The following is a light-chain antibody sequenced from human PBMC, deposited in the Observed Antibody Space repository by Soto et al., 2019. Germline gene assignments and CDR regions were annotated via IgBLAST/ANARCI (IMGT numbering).Light chain of an antibody. CDR1: QSVSNN. CDR3: QQYNTYST. CDR2: GAS. V-gene: IGKV3-15*01. Sequence: EIVLTQSPGTLSLSPGEIATLSCRASQSVSNNYLAWYQQKPGQAPRLLIYGASTRATGIPARFSGSGSGTEFTLTISSLQPDDFATYYCQQYNTYSTFGQGTRLEIK. J-gene: IGKJ5*01.